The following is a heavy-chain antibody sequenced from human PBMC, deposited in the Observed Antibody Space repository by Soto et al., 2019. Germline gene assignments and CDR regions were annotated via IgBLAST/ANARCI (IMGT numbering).Heavy chain of an antibody. CDR2: STGAGGST. D-gene: IGHD4-4*01. CDR1: GFPFSSYA. CDR3: AKGHSDYQGDYNYYGMDV. V-gene: IGHV3-23*01. Sequence: GGSLRLSCAASGFPFSSYAISWVRQAPGKGLEWVAASTGAGGSTYKVDSEKGRFTISRDNSKKTVYLQLDGLRAEDTAIYYCAKGHSDYQGDYNYYGMDVWGQGTTVTVYS. J-gene: IGHJ6*02.